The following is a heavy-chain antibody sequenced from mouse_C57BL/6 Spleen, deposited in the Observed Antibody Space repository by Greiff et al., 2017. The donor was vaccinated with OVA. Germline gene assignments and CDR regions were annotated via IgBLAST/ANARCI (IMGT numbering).Heavy chain of an antibody. J-gene: IGHJ3*01. Sequence: VQLQQSGPELVKPGASVKLSCKASGYTFTSYDMNWVKQRPGQGLEWIGWISPRDGSTKYNEKFKGKATLTVDTSSSTAYMELHSRTSEDSAVYFCASGVGAAWFAYWGQGTLVTVSA. V-gene: IGHV1-85*01. D-gene: IGHD1-3*01. CDR3: ASGVGAAWFAY. CDR2: ISPRDGST. CDR1: GYTFTSYD.